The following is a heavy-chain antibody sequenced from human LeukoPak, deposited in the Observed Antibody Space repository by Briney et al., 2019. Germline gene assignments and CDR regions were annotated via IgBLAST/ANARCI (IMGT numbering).Heavy chain of an antibody. Sequence: PSETLSLTCTVSGGSISSSSYYWGWIRQPPGKGLEWIGSIYYSGSTYYNPPLKSRVTISVDTSKNQFSLKLSSVTAADTAVYYCARDMGVRPFDTWGQGTMVTVSS. CDR1: GGSISSSSYY. CDR3: ARDMGVRPFDT. V-gene: IGHV4-39*02. CDR2: IYYSGST. D-gene: IGHD3-10*01. J-gene: IGHJ3*02.